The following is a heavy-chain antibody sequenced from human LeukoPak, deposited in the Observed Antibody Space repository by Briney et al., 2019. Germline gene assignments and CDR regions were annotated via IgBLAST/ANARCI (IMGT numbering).Heavy chain of an antibody. CDR3: ARGAGSHEYYFDY. CDR1: GGSISSYY. D-gene: IGHD3-10*01. V-gene: IGHV4-59*01. CDR2: IYYSGSN. J-gene: IGHJ4*02. Sequence: PSETLSLTCTVSGGSISSYYWSWIRQPPGKGLEWIGYIYYSGSNNYNPSLKNRVTISVDTSKNQFSLKLSSVTAADTAVYYCARGAGSHEYYFDYWGPGTLVTVSS.